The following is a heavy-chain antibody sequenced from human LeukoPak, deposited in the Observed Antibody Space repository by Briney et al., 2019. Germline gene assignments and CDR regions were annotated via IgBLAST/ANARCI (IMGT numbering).Heavy chain of an antibody. V-gene: IGHV3-23*01. D-gene: IGHD3-3*01. Sequence: QAGRSLRLSCAASGFTFSSYAMSWVRQAPGKGLEWVSRSNGSGGMTHAKASVKGRFTISRKNPKNTRYLLMHSLRAEYTELHLSGKAGDHYEFWSGYHLCFFDCWGQGSLVTVSS. CDR1: GFTFSSYA. J-gene: IGHJ4*01. CDR3: GKAGDHYEFWSGYHLCFFDC. CDR2: SNGSGGMT.